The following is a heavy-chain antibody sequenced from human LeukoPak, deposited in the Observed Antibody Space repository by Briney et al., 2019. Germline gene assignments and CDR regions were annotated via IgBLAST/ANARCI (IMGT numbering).Heavy chain of an antibody. V-gene: IGHV3-21*04. CDR2: ISSSGDYI. D-gene: IGHD2-15*01. J-gene: IGHJ3*02. CDR3: AKDRAVAAGDDVFDI. CDR1: GFTFSKYS. Sequence: GGSLRLSCAASGFTFSKYSMNWVRQAPGKGLEWVASISSSGDYIYYPDSLKGRLTISRDNAKNSLYLQMNSLTVEDTAVYYCAKDRAVAAGDDVFDIWGQGTMVTVSS.